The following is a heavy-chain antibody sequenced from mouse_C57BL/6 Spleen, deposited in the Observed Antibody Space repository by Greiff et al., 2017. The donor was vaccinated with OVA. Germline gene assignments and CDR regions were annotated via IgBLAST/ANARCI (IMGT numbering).Heavy chain of an antibody. V-gene: IGHV5-15*01. CDR1: GFTFSDYG. Sequence: EVKVVESGGGLVQPGGSLKLSCAASGFTFSDYGMAWVRQAPRKGPEWVAFISNLAYSIYYADTVTGRFTISRENAKNTLYLEMSSLRSEDTAMYYCARNSYERYFDVWGTGTTVTVSS. D-gene: IGHD2-12*01. CDR2: ISNLAYSI. J-gene: IGHJ1*03. CDR3: ARNSYERYFDV.